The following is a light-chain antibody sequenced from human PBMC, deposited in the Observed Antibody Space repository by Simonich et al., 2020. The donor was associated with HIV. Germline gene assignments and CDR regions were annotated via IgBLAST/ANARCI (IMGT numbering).Light chain of an antibody. V-gene: IGKV1-39*01. CDR2: AAT. Sequence: DIQMTQSPSSLSASVGDRVTITCRASQGISSYLNWYQQQPGKAPKLLIYAATSLQSGVPSRFSGSGSGTDFTLTISSLQPEDFATYYCQQSYSTPRTFGQGTRLEIK. CDR3: QQSYSTPRT. CDR1: QGISSY. J-gene: IGKJ5*01.